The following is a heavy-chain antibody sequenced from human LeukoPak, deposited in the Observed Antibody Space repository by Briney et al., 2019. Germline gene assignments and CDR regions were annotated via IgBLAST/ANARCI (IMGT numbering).Heavy chain of an antibody. CDR2: INHSGST. CDR1: GFTFSSYW. Sequence: PGGSLRLSCAASGFTFSSYWMSWIRQPPGKGLEWIGEINHSGSTNYNPSLKSRVTISVDTSKNQFSLKLSSVTAADTAVYYCARYRSSSWYGVYYFDYWGQGTLVTVSS. V-gene: IGHV4-34*01. CDR3: ARYRSSSWYGVYYFDY. J-gene: IGHJ4*02. D-gene: IGHD6-13*01.